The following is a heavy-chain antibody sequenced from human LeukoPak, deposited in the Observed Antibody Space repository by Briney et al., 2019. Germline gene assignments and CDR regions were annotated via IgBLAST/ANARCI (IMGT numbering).Heavy chain of an antibody. Sequence: GGSLRLSCAASGFTFSSYTMNWVRQAPGKGLEWVSSISGSSTYINYADSVKGRFTISRDNAKNSLYLQMNSLRAEDTAVYYCARDRSPGNFDYWGQGTLVTVSS. J-gene: IGHJ4*02. CDR2: ISGSSTYI. CDR1: GFTFSSYT. CDR3: ARDRSPGNFDY. D-gene: IGHD3-10*01. V-gene: IGHV3-21*01.